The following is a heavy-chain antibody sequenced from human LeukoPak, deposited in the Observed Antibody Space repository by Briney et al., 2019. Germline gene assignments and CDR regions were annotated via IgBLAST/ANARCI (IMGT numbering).Heavy chain of an antibody. J-gene: IGHJ3*02. CDR2: ISGSGGST. CDR3: ARVPAALNDAFDI. Sequence: GGSLRLSCAASGFTFSSYAMSWVRQAPGKGLEWVSAISGSGGSTYYADSVKGRFTISRDNSKNTLYPQMNSLRAEDTAVYYCARVPAALNDAFDIWSQGTMVTVSS. D-gene: IGHD2-2*01. CDR1: GFTFSSYA. V-gene: IGHV3-23*01.